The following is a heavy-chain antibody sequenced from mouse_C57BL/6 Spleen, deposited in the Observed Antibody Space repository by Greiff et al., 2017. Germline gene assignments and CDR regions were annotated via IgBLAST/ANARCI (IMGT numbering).Heavy chain of an antibody. D-gene: IGHD6-1*01. CDR1: GFTFSSYT. J-gene: IGHJ3*01. CDR2: ISGGDGNT. V-gene: IGHV5-9*01. CDR3: ERHEEAWFAY. Sequence: EVQWVESGGGLVKPGGSLKLSCAASGFTFSSYTMSWFRQTQEKRLEWVATISGGDGNTYYPDSVKGRITISRDNAKNTLYTQMSRLRSEDTALYYGERHEEAWFAYWGQGTLVTVSA.